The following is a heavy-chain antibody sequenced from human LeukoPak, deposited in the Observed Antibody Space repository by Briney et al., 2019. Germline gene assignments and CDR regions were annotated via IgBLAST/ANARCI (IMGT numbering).Heavy chain of an antibody. CDR3: ARNYGSGSPPDYYYYMDV. J-gene: IGHJ6*03. CDR2: MNPNSGNT. D-gene: IGHD3-10*01. Sequence: ASVKVSCKASGYTFTSYYMHWVRQAPGQGLEWMGWMNPNSGNTGYAQKFQGRVTMTRNTSISTAYMELSSLRSEDTAVYYCARNYGSGSPPDYYYYMDVWGKGTTVTISS. CDR1: GYTFTSYY. V-gene: IGHV1-8*02.